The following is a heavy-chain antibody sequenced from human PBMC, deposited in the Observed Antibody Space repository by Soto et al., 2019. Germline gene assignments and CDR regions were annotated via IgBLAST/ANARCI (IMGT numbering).Heavy chain of an antibody. D-gene: IGHD3-3*01. CDR3: ARNGSYYDFWSGYYFGGGMDV. CDR2: INHSGST. J-gene: IGHJ6*04. CDR1: GGSISPYY. Sequence: SETLSLPCAVYGGSISPYYCRWFRQPPGKGLEWIGEINHSGSTSSNPSLKSRVTISVDTSKNQFSLKLSSVTAADTAVYYCARNGSYYDFWSGYYFGGGMDVWGKGTTVT. V-gene: IGHV4-34*01.